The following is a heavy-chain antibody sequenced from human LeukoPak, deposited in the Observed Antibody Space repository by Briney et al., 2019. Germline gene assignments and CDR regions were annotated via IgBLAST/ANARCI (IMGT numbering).Heavy chain of an antibody. V-gene: IGHV3-7*01. D-gene: IGHD2-15*01. CDR1: GFTFSSYW. Sequence: GGSLRLSCAASGFTFSSYWMSWVRQAPGKGLEWVANIKQDGSEKYYVDSVKGRFTISRDNAKNSLYLQMNSLRAEDTAVYYCARDGFTLFYYYGMDVWGQGTTVTVSS. CDR2: IKQDGSEK. CDR3: ARDGFTLFYYYGMDV. J-gene: IGHJ6*02.